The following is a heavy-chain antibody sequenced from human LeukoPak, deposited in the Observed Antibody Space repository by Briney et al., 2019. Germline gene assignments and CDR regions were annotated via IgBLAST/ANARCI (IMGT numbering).Heavy chain of an antibody. J-gene: IGHJ3*02. V-gene: IGHV4-34*01. Sequence: PSETLSLTCAVYGGSFSSYYWSWIRQPPGKGLEWIGEINHSGSTNYNPSLKSRVTISVDTSKNQFSLKLSSVTAADTAVYYCARASNFPGRQLAPGDAFDIWGQGTMVTVSS. D-gene: IGHD6-13*01. CDR3: ARASNFPGRQLAPGDAFDI. CDR1: GGSFSSYY. CDR2: INHSGST.